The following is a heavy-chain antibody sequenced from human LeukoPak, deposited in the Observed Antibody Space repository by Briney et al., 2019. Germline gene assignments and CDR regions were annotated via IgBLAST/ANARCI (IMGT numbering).Heavy chain of an antibody. Sequence: ASVKVSCTASGYTFINYGITWVRQAPGQGLEWMGWISSYNGNTNYAQKFQGRVTMTTDTSTSTAYMELKSLRSDDTAVYYCARKGFDGCSGATCYAGAFDIWGQGTMVTVSS. CDR3: ARKGFDGCSGATCYAGAFDI. D-gene: IGHD2-8*02. CDR1: GYTFINYG. J-gene: IGHJ3*02. CDR2: ISSYNGNT. V-gene: IGHV1-18*01.